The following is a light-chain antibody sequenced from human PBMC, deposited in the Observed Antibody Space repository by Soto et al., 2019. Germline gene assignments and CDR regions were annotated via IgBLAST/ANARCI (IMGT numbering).Light chain of an antibody. CDR1: QDISNY. J-gene: IGKJ1*01. CDR3: QQYDNLPWT. V-gene: IGKV1-33*01. Sequence: DIQMTQSPSSLSASVGDRVTITCQASQDISNYLNWYQQKPGKAPKLLIYDASNLETGVPSRFSGSGSGTDFTFTICSLQPEDIATYYCQQYDNLPWTFGQGTKVEIK. CDR2: DAS.